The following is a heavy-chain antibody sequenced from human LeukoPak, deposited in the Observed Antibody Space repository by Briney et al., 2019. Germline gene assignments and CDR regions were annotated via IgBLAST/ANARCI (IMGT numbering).Heavy chain of an antibody. V-gene: IGHV4-34*01. CDR2: INHSGST. CDR1: GGSFSGYY. Sequence: SETLSLTCAVYGGSFSGYYWSWIRHPPGKGLEWIVEINHSGSTNYNPSLKSRVTISVDTSKNQFSLKLSSVPAADTAVYYCARGPTSTYYYDSSGYRGGYYVDYWGQGTLVTVSS. J-gene: IGHJ4*02. CDR3: ARGPTSTYYYDSSGYRGGYYVDY. D-gene: IGHD3-22*01.